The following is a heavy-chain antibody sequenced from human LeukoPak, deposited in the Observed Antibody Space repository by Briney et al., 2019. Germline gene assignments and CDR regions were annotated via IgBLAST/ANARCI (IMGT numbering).Heavy chain of an antibody. CDR3: TTERYDILTGYYLDY. Sequence: GGSLRLSCAASGFTFSNAWMSWVRQAPGKGLEWVGRIKSKTDVGTTDYAAPVKGRFTISRDDSKNTLYLRMNSLKTEDTAVYYCTTERYDILTGYYLDYWGQGTLVTVSS. J-gene: IGHJ4*02. CDR1: GFTFSNAW. D-gene: IGHD3-9*01. CDR2: IKSKTDVGTT. V-gene: IGHV3-15*01.